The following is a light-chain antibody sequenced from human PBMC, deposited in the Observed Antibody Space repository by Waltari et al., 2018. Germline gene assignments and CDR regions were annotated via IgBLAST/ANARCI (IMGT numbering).Light chain of an antibody. V-gene: IGKV4-1*01. CDR1: QSVLKSSNNNHY. J-gene: IGKJ2*01. CDR3: QQYYSDPLT. CDR2: WAS. Sequence: DIVMTQSPDSLAVSLGERATINCKSSQSVLKSSNNNHYLAWFQQKPGQPPKLLIYWASTRESGVPDRFSGSGSGTDFTLTVSSLQAEDVAVYYCQQYYSDPLTFGQGTKLEIK.